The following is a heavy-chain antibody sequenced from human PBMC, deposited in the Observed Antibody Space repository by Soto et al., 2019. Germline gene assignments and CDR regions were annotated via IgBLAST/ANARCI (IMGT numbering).Heavy chain of an antibody. J-gene: IGHJ6*02. V-gene: IGHV1-18*04. CDR2: IGVYNGKT. D-gene: IGHD2-2*02. CDR3: SRARYCTSPSCYNHYSYGMDI. CDR1: GYTFTKYG. Sequence: QEQLVQSGGEVKKPGASVRVSCKASGYTFTKYGITWVRQAPGQGLEWMGWIGVYNGKTNYARKLQGRVIMTPDTSASTAYMELRSLRSDYTAVYYCSRARYCTSPSCYNHYSYGMDIWVQGTTVSVSS.